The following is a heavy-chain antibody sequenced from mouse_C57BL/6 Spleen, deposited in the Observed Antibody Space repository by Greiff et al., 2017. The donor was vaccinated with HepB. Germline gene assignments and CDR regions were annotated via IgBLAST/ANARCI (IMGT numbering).Heavy chain of an antibody. J-gene: IGHJ3*01. CDR2: IDPETGGT. Sequence: QVQLQQSGAELVRPGASVTLSCKASGYTFTDYEMHWVKQTPVHGLEWIGAIDPETGGTAYNQKFKGKAILTADKSSSTAYMELRSLTSEDSAVYYCTRPLIYDGYYPFAYWGQGTLVTVSA. CDR3: TRPLIYDGYYPFAY. CDR1: GYTFTDYE. V-gene: IGHV1-15*01. D-gene: IGHD2-3*01.